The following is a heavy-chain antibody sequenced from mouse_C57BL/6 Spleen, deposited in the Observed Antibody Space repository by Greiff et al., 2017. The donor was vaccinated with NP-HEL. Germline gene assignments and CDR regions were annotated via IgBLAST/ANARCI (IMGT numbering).Heavy chain of an antibody. V-gene: IGHV7-3*01. J-gene: IGHJ2*01. CDR2: IRNKANGYTT. CDR3: ARSLYSNYDFDY. CDR1: GFTFTDYY. D-gene: IGHD2-5*01. Sequence: EVKVEESGGGLVQPGGSLSLSCAASGFTFTDYYMSWVRQPPGKALEWLGFIRNKANGYTTEYSASVKGRFTISRDNSQSILYLQMNALRAEDSATYYCARSLYSNYDFDYWGQGTTLTVSS.